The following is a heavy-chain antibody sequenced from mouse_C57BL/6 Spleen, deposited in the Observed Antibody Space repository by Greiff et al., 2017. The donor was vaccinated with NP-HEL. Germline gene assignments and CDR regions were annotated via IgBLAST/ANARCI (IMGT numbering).Heavy chain of an antibody. D-gene: IGHD1-1*01. CDR1: GFTFSSYG. V-gene: IGHV5-6*01. CDR2: ISSGGSYT. CDR3: ARENGSSFYYFDY. Sequence: VKLVESGGDLVKPGGSLKLSCAASGFTFSSYGMSWVRQTPDKRLEWVATISSGGSYTYYPDSVKGRFTISRDTAKNTLYLQMSSLKSEDTAMYYCARENGSSFYYFDYWGQGTTLTVSS. J-gene: IGHJ2*01.